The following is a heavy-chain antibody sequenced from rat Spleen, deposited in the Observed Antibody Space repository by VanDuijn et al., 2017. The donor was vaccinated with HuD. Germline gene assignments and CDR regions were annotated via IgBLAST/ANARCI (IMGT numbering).Heavy chain of an antibody. V-gene: IGHV5-20*01. D-gene: IGHD1-10*01. CDR3: TRHGIYNNYGWFAY. CDR1: GFTFSSFP. CDR2: INSDGGGT. Sequence: EVQLVESGGGLVQPGSSLKLSCAAPGFTFSSFPMAWVRQAPRKGLEWVASINSDGGGTYYPDSVKGRFTVSSNNAKSTLYLQMDSLRSEDTASYYCTRHGIYNNYGWFAYCGQCTLVTGSA. J-gene: IGHJ3*01.